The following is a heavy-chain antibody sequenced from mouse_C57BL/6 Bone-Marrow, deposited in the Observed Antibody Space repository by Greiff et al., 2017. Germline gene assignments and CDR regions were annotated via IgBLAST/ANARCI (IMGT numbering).Heavy chain of an antibody. CDR3: ARWGDYYFDY. CDR2: INPYNGGT. J-gene: IGHJ2*01. Sequence: EVQLQQSGPVLVKPGASVKMSCKASGYTFTDYYMNWVKQSHGKSLEWIGVINPYNGGTSYNQKFKGKATLTVDKSSSTAYMELKSLTSEDSAVYYGARWGDYYFDYWGQGTTLTVSS. D-gene: IGHD2-13*01. V-gene: IGHV1-19*01. CDR1: GYTFTDYY.